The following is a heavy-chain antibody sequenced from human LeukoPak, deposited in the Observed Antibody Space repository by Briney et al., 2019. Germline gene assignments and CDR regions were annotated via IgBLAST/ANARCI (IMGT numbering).Heavy chain of an antibody. CDR1: GGSFSGYY. V-gene: IGHV4-34*01. D-gene: IGHD1-1*01. J-gene: IGHJ3*02. CDR3: ARSPWICDAFDI. Sequence: SETLSLTCAVYGGSFSGYYWSWIRQPPGKGLEWIGEINHSGSTNYNPSLKSRVTISVDTSKNQFSLKLSSVTAADTAVYYCARSPWICDAFDIWGQGTMVTVSS. CDR2: INHSGST.